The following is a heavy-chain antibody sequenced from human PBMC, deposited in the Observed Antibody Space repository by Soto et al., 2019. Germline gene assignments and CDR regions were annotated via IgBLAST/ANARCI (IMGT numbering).Heavy chain of an antibody. D-gene: IGHD6-19*01. CDR3: ARSIAVAGLDY. CDR2: ISNDGSKR. J-gene: IGHJ4*02. V-gene: IGHV3-30-3*01. CDR1: GFSFSTYA. Sequence: GGSLGLYCTTSGFSFSTYAIHWVRQAPGKGLDWVAVISNDGSKRYYAQSVKGRFTISRDNSNNTVDLQMNSLRAEDTALYYCARSIAVAGLDYWGPGTLVTVSS.